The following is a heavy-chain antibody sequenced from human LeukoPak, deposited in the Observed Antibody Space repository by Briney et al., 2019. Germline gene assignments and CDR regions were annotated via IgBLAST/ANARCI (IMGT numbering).Heavy chain of an antibody. CDR3: AKDLSYGYSFEY. D-gene: IGHD5-18*01. CDR2: ISSDGSNK. Sequence: GGSLRLSCAASGFTFSSSGMHWVRQAPGKGLEWVALISSDGSNKYYADSVRGRFTISRDNSNNTLYLQMNSLRAEDTAVYYCAKDLSYGYSFEYWGQGNLVTVSS. J-gene: IGHJ4*02. V-gene: IGHV3-30*18. CDR1: GFTFSSSG.